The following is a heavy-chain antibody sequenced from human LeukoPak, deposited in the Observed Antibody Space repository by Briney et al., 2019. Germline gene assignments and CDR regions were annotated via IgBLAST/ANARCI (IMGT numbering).Heavy chain of an antibody. J-gene: IGHJ4*02. CDR3: ARALSSEWFGESWGLSPYYFDY. CDR1: GGSISSGDYY. Sequence: SETLSLTCTVSGGSISSGDYYWSWIRQPPGKGLEWIGYIYYSGSTYYNPSLKSRVTISVDTSKNQFSLKLSSVTAADTAVYYCARALSSEWFGESWGLSPYYFDYWGQGTLVTVSS. V-gene: IGHV4-30-4*02. D-gene: IGHD3-10*01. CDR2: IYYSGST.